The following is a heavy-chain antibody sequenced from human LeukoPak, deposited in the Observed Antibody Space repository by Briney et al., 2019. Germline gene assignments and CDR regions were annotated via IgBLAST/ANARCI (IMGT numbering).Heavy chain of an antibody. D-gene: IGHD1-26*01. CDR3: VRVVGSGLGAFDI. CDR1: GFTFSNYV. J-gene: IGHJ3*02. CDR2: ITGDGGGT. V-gene: IGHV3-23*01. Sequence: GSLRLSCAASGFTFSNYVMSWVRQAPGKGLEWVSGITGDGGGTSYADSVKGRFTISRDNSKNTVYLQMSSLRAEDTAVYYCVRVVGSGLGAFDIWGQGTMVTVSS.